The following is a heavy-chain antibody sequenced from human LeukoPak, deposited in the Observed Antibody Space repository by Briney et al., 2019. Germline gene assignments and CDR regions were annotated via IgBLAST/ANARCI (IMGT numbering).Heavy chain of an antibody. D-gene: IGHD6-13*01. Sequence: GESLKISCKGSGYSFTSYWIGWVRQMPGKGLEWMGIIYPGDSDTRYSPSFQGQVTISADKSISTAYLQWSSLKASDTAMCYCARGGRQQLVRDWFDPWGQGTLVTVSS. J-gene: IGHJ5*02. CDR3: ARGGRQQLVRDWFDP. CDR1: GYSFTSYW. CDR2: IYPGDSDT. V-gene: IGHV5-51*01.